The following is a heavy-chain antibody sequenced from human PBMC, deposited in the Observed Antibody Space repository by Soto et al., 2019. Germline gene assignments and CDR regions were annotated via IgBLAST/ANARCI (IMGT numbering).Heavy chain of an antibody. CDR1: SGSVSGFY. Sequence: ESLSLTCSVSSGSVSGFYWTWMRQPPGKILEWIGYIHYSGLTDHNPYVTSRATMSVDTSKNQFSLNLKSITAAATAVYYCVRVGVGIGNHFDSWGRGTLVTVSS. J-gene: IGHJ4*02. CDR2: IHYSGLT. CDR3: VRVGVGIGNHFDS. V-gene: IGHV4-59*02. D-gene: IGHD1-26*01.